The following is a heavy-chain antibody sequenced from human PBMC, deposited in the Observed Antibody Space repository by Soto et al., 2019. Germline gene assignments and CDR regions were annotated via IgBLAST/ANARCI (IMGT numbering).Heavy chain of an antibody. Sequence: SETLSLTCAVYGGSFSGYYWSWIRQPPGKGLEWIGEINHSGSTNYNPSLKSRVTISVDTSKNQFSLKLSSVTAADTAVYYCARALVHCSGGSCQEDFDIWGQGTMVT. V-gene: IGHV4-34*01. CDR1: GGSFSGYY. CDR2: INHSGST. D-gene: IGHD2-15*01. J-gene: IGHJ3*02. CDR3: ARALVHCSGGSCQEDFDI.